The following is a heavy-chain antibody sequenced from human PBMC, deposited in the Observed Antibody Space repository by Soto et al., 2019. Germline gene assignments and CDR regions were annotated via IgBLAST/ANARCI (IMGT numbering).Heavy chain of an antibody. Sequence: QITLKESGPTLVKPTQTLTLTCAFSGLSLSTRGVVVGWIRQPPGKALEWLAYIYWDDDKGYSQSLKSRLTITRDTSQNQVVLIMTDMDPLYTATYYCAHILTSRWGTRWYTWGRGTLVTVYS. CDR3: AHILTSRWGTRWYT. J-gene: IGHJ4*02. CDR1: GLSLSTRGVV. V-gene: IGHV2-5*02. D-gene: IGHD1-1*01. CDR2: IYWDDDK.